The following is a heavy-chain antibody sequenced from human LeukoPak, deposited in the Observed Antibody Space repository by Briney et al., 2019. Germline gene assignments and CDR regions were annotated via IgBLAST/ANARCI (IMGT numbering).Heavy chain of an antibody. D-gene: IGHD1-14*01. CDR1: GYTFTSYG. CDR3: ARDLNRYYYYYGMDV. CDR2: ISAYNGNT. J-gene: IGHJ6*02. V-gene: IGHV1-18*01. Sequence: GASVKVSCKASGYTFTSYGISRVRQAPGQGLEWMGWISAYNGNTNYAQKLQGRVTMTTDTSTSTAYMELRSLRSDDTAVYYCARDLNRYYYYYGMDVWGQGTTVTVSS.